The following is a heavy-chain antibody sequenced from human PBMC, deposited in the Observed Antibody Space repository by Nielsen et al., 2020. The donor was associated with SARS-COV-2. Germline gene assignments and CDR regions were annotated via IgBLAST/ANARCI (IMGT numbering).Heavy chain of an antibody. J-gene: IGHJ5*02. CDR3: AREGRGLSYGDYVRVVGWFDP. CDR1: GFTFTKYA. CDR2: ISASGGST. Sequence: GLLKISCAASGFTFTKYAISCVRQAPGMGLEWVPGISASGGSTYYADSVKGRFTISRDNSKNTLYLQMNSLRAEDTAVYYCAREGRGLSYGDYVRVVGWFDPWGQGTLVTVSS. V-gene: IGHV3-23*01. D-gene: IGHD4-17*01.